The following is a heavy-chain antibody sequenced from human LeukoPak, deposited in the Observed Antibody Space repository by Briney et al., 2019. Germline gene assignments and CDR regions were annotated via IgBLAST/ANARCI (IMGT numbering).Heavy chain of an antibody. Sequence: GGSLRLSCAASGFTFSSYSMNWVRQAPGKGLEWVSAISASVSSTYYADSVKGRFTISRDNSKTTLYLQMNTLRAEDTAVYYCAKSRGAHLGSFDIWGQGTMVTVSS. CDR1: GFTFSSYS. CDR3: AKSRGAHLGSFDI. CDR2: ISASVSST. J-gene: IGHJ3*02. V-gene: IGHV3-23*01. D-gene: IGHD5-24*01.